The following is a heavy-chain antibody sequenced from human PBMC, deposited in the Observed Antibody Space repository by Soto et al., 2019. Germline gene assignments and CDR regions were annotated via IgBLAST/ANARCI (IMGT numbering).Heavy chain of an antibody. V-gene: IGHV4-4*07. J-gene: IGHJ6*02. D-gene: IGHD2-21*01. CDR1: RGYVNTFH. CDR2: IFPNGNT. CDR3: ARDYKRENCGSVRCNSLDV. Sequence: SETLSLTCTVSRGYVNTFHWSWVRQPAGKGLEWIGRIFPNGNTDYSPSLKRRVTVSVDTSKNQFSLKRRSVTTADTAVYYCARDYKRENCGSVRCNSLDVWGQGTTVTVSS.